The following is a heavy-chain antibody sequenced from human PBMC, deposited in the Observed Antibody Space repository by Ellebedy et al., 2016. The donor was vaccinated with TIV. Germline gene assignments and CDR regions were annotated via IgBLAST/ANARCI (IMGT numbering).Heavy chain of an antibody. J-gene: IGHJ4*02. CDR3: ARVPSIIVVDRFDY. V-gene: IGHV3-30*04. CDR2: VSHDGRNK. D-gene: IGHD2-15*01. Sequence: PGGSLRLSCAGSGFTFSYYNIHWVRQAPGKGLEWVAVVSHDGRNKWYADSVKGRFTVSRDNSKNTLFLQMNSLRPEDTALYYCARVPSIIVVDRFDYWGQGTLVTVSS. CDR1: GFTFSYYN.